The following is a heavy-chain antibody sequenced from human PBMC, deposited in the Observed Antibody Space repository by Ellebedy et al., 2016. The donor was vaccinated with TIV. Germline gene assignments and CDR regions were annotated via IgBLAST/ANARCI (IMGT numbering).Heavy chain of an antibody. CDR1: GFSFSSYW. CDR3: ARTLLFEKTGYRPIDH. J-gene: IGHJ4*02. D-gene: IGHD5-12*01. CDR2: INGDGSET. Sequence: GESLKISCAASGFSFSSYWMSWVRQAPGQGLEWVATINGDGSETWYVGSVRGRFTLLRDNTKNSVYLQMSSLRGGDTAVYYCARTLLFEKTGYRPIDHWGQGTLVTVSS. V-gene: IGHV3-7*03.